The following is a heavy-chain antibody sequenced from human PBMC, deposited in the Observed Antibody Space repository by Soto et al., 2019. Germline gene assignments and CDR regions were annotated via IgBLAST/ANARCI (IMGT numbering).Heavy chain of an antibody. CDR1: GGSISSGGYS. D-gene: IGHD2-8*01. V-gene: IGHV4-30-2*01. J-gene: IGHJ5*02. CDR2: IYHSGST. CDR3: ARGVPDDIVLMVYAVPGNWFDP. Sequence: QLQLQESGSGLVKPSQTLSLTCAVSGGSISSGGYSWSWIRQPPGKGLEWIGYIYHSGSTYYNPSLKSRVTISVDRSKNQFSLKLSSVTAADTAVYYCARGVPDDIVLMVYAVPGNWFDPWGQGTLVTVSS.